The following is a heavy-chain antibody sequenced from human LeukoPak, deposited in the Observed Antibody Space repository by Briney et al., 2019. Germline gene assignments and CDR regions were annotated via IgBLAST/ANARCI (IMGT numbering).Heavy chain of an antibody. CDR2: INPYNGKT. Sequence: ASVKVSCKASGYSFTTHGISWVRQSPGHGLEWMGWINPYNGKTKSSQEFQDRVTMTSDTSTSTIYLELRSLGSDDAAVFYCARDTPQHLKRFDAWGQGTLVTVSS. CDR1: GYSFTTHG. J-gene: IGHJ4*02. D-gene: IGHD6-13*01. CDR3: ARDTPQHLKRFDA. V-gene: IGHV1-18*04.